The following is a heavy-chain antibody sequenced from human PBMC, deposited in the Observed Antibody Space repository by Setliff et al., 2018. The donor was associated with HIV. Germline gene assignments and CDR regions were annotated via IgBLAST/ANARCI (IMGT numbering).Heavy chain of an antibody. CDR3: VMFSASSG. D-gene: IGHD6-6*01. Sequence: GGSLRLSCAASGFTFSKYWMHWVRQAPGQGLVWVSGINNDTTITTYADSVKGRFSISRDNAKNTLYLQMNGLRGEDTAVYYCVMFSASSGWGQGTQVTVPQ. J-gene: IGHJ4*02. CDR1: GFTFSKYW. CDR2: INNDTTIT. V-gene: IGHV3-74*01.